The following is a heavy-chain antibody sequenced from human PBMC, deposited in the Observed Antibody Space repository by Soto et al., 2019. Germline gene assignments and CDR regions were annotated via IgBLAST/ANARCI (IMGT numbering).Heavy chain of an antibody. CDR3: TRAASPHYSGSVSFYHTQTSYFFDY. Sequence: EVQLVESGGGLVQPGRSLRLSCAASGFTFDSYAMHWVRQAPGKGLEWVSGITWNSGSVFYAESVKGRFTISRDSAKNSLYLQMNSMRAEDTALYYCTRAASPHYSGSVSFYHTQTSYFFDYWGQGALVTVSS. CDR1: GFTFDSYA. CDR2: ITWNSGSV. D-gene: IGHD3-10*01. J-gene: IGHJ4*02. V-gene: IGHV3-9*01.